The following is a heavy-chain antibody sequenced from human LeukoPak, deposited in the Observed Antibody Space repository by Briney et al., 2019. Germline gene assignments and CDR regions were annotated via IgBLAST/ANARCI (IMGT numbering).Heavy chain of an antibody. V-gene: IGHV3-23*01. Sequence: GGSLRLSCAASGFTFSSYAMSWVRQAPGEGLEWVSAISGSGGSTYYADSVKGRFTISRDNSKNTLYLQMNSLRAEDTAVYYCATSDILTGYYSRLFDYWGQGTLVTVSS. D-gene: IGHD3-9*01. CDR2: ISGSGGST. CDR3: ATSDILTGYYSRLFDY. CDR1: GFTFSSYA. J-gene: IGHJ4*02.